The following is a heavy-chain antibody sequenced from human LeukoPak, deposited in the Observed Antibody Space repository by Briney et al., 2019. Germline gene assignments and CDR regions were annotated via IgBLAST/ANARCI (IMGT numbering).Heavy chain of an antibody. CDR2: INPNSGGT. CDR3: ARVPLRSDDYVWGSYRSDYFDY. CDR1: GYTFTGYY. J-gene: IGHJ4*02. Sequence: GASVTVSCKASGYTFTGYYMHWVRQAPGQGLEWMGWINPNSGGTNYAQKFQGRVTMTRATSISTAYMELSRLRSDDTAVYYCARVPLRSDDYVWGSYRSDYFDYWGQGTLVTVSS. D-gene: IGHD3-16*02. V-gene: IGHV1-2*02.